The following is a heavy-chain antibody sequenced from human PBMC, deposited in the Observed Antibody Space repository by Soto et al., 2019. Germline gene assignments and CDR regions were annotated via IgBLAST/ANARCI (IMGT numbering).Heavy chain of an antibody. CDR1: GGSISSGGYA. CDR3: EALPAVYTSFYFLDD. D-gene: IGHD2-2*01. Sequence: SRSFTCTDSGGSISSGGYAYSWLRQHPGKGLEWIGYIYYSGNTSYNPSLKSRLSISVDTSKNQFSLKLSDVTAADTAVYYCEALPAVYTSFYFLDDWGQGTRVTVSS. V-gene: IGHV4-31*03. CDR2: IYYSGNT. J-gene: IGHJ4*02.